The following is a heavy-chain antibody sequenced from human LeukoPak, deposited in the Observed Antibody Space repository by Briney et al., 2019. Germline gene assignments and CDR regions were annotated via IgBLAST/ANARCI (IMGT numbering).Heavy chain of an antibody. V-gene: IGHV3-30*04. D-gene: IGHD2-21*02. CDR3: ARSRGWGSDNDRFSADFDY. J-gene: IGHJ4*02. CDR1: GFTFCSYA. Sequence: GGSLRLSCAASGFTFCSYAMHWVRQAPGKGLEWVAVISYDGSNKYYADSVKGRFTISRDNAKNTLYLQMNSLRAEDTAVYYCARSRGWGSDNDRFSADFDYWGQGTLVTVSS. CDR2: ISYDGSNK.